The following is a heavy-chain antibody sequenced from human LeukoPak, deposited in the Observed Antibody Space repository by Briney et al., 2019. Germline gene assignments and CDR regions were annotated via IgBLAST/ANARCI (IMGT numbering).Heavy chain of an antibody. Sequence: GGSLRLSCAASGFTFSSYAMSWVRQAPGKGLEWVSAISGSGGSTYYADSVKGRITISRDNSKNTLYLQMNSLRAEDTAVYYCAKGSLVLRYFDSSYMDVWGKGTTVTVSS. J-gene: IGHJ6*03. V-gene: IGHV3-23*01. CDR2: ISGSGGST. CDR1: GFTFSSYA. CDR3: AKGSLVLRYFDSSYMDV. D-gene: IGHD3-9*01.